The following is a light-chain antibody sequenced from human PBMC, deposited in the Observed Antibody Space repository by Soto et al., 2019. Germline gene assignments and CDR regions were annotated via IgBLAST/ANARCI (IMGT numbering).Light chain of an antibody. J-gene: IGLJ2*01. V-gene: IGLV2-14*01. CDR1: SSDVGAYNY. CDR2: DVS. CDR3: SSYTSSSTLVL. Sequence: QSALTQPASVSGSPGQSITISCTGTSSDVGAYNYVSWYQQHPGKAPKLMIYDVSNRPSGVSNRFSGSQSGNTASLTISGLQAEDEADYYCSSYTSSSTLVLFGGGTKLTVL.